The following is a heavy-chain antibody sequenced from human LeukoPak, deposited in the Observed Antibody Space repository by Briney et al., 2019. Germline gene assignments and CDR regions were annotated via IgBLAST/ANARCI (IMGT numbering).Heavy chain of an antibody. CDR2: IKQVGSEN. CDR3: ARDRGAYYYDSSGYY. D-gene: IGHD3-22*01. Sequence: GRSLTLSCAAFGLTFSSYWMSWVRQAPGEGLEWVANIKQVGSENYYVDSVKGRFTISRDNAKNSLYLQMTSLRAEDTAVYCCARDRGAYYYDSSGYYWGQGTLVTVSS. CDR1: GLTFSSYW. V-gene: IGHV3-7*01. J-gene: IGHJ4*02.